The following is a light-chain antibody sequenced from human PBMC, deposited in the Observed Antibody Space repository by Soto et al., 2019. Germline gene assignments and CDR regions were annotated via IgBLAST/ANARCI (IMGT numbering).Light chain of an antibody. Sequence: QSVLTQPAAVSGSPGQSITISCTGTNSDVGTYTYVSWYQQHPGKAPKLIIYDVIKRPSGVPDRFSGSKSGNTASLTISGLQAEDEADYYCCSYAGSYTHVFGTGTKVTVL. J-gene: IGLJ1*01. CDR2: DVI. CDR3: CSYAGSYTHV. V-gene: IGLV2-11*01. CDR1: NSDVGTYTY.